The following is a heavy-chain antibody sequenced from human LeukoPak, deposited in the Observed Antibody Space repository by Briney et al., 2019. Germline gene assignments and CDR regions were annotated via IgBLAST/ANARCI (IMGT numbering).Heavy chain of an antibody. J-gene: IGHJ5*02. CDR3: AGQYDGIAVAGAINWFDP. D-gene: IGHD6-19*01. V-gene: IGHV4-39*01. Sequence: SETLSLTCTVSGGSISSSSFYWGWIRQPPGKGLEWIGSIYYSGSTYYNPSLKSRVTISVDTSKNQFSLKLSSVTAADTAVYYCAGQYDGIAVAGAINWFDPWGQGTLVTVSS. CDR1: GGSISSSSFY. CDR2: IYYSGST.